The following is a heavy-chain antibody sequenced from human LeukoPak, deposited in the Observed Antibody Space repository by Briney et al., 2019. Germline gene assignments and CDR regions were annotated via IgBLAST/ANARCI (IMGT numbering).Heavy chain of an antibody. D-gene: IGHD4-11*01. CDR2: IKQDGSEK. CDR1: GFTFSSYG. CDR3: TRVEETATTAAIIRKYSYYYYYMDV. Sequence: GGSLRLSCAASGFTFSSYGMSWVRQAPGEGLEWVANIKQDGSEKHYVDSVKGRFTISRDNAKNSLYLQMSSLRAEDTAVYYCTRVEETATTAAIIRKYSYYYYYMDVWGKGNTVTVSS. J-gene: IGHJ6*03. V-gene: IGHV3-7*01.